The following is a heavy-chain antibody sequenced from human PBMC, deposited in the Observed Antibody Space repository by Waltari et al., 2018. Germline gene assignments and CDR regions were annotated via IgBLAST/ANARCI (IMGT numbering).Heavy chain of an antibody. V-gene: IGHV1-69*02. D-gene: IGHD5-18*01. CDR3: ARAGYSYDYNYYYYGMDV. J-gene: IGHJ6*02. CDR1: GGTFSSYP. Sequence: QVQLVQSGAEVKKPGSSVKVSCKASGGTFSSYPITWVRQAPGQGLEWMGRIIPILGIANYAQMFRGRVTITADKSTSTAYMELSSLRSEDTAVYYCARAGYSYDYNYYYYGMDVWGQGTTVTVSS. CDR2: IIPILGIA.